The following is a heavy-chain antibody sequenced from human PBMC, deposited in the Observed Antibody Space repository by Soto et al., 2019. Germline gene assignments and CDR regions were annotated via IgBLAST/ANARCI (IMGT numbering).Heavy chain of an antibody. CDR1: GFTFSGHA. D-gene: IGHD3-22*01. Sequence: PGGSLRLSCAASGFTFSGHAMSWVRQAPGKGLEWVSGISSSGSTIYYADSVKGRFTISRDNAKNSLYLQMNSLRAEDTAVYYCARSLASDYYDSSGEVLWGQGTLVTVSS. J-gene: IGHJ4*02. CDR2: ISSSGSTI. V-gene: IGHV3-11*01. CDR3: ARSLASDYYDSSGEVL.